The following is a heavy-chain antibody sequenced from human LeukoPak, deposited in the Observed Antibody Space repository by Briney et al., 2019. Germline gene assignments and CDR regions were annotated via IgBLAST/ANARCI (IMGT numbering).Heavy chain of an antibody. V-gene: IGHV4-59*01. D-gene: IGHD3-10*01. CDR1: GGSINSYY. J-gene: IGHJ5*02. CDR2: IYYSGST. CDR3: ARDRHGSGSAHSFDP. Sequence: SETLSLTCTVSGGSINSYYWSWIRQPPGKGLEWIGYIYYSGSTNYNPSLKSRVTISVDTSKNQFSLRLISVTAADTAVYYCARDRHGSGSAHSFDPWGQGTRVTVSS.